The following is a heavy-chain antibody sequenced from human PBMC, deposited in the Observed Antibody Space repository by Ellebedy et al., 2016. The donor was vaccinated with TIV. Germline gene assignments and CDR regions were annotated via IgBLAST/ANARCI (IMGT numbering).Heavy chain of an antibody. J-gene: IGHJ4*02. CDR2: TYASGST. CDR3: AGVRDGRRPLDY. Sequence: SETLSLTCIVSGGSFSDDYWHWVRQPAGKGLQWIGRTYASGSTEYNPSLESRVTMTIDTSKNQFSLKLSSVAAADTALYYCAGVRDGRRPLDYWGQGALVTVSS. CDR1: GGSFSDDY. V-gene: IGHV4-4*07. D-gene: IGHD5-24*01.